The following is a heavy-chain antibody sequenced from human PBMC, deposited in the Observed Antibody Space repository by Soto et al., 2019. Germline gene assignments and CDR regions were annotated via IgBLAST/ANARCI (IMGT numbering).Heavy chain of an antibody. J-gene: IGHJ6*02. CDR2: ISGSGGST. D-gene: IGHD6-13*01. CDR3: AKAPYSSSWYYYGMYV. CDR1: GFTFSSYA. Sequence: EVQLLESGGGLVQPGGSLRLSCAASGFTFSSYAMSWVRQAPGKGLEWVSAISGSGGSTYYADSVKGRFTISRDNSKNTRYLQMTSLRAEDTAVYYCAKAPYSSSWYYYGMYVWGQGTRVTVSS. V-gene: IGHV3-23*01.